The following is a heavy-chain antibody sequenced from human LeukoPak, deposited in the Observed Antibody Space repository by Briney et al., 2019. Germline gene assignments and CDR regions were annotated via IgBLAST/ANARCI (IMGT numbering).Heavy chain of an antibody. D-gene: IGHD5-12*01. CDR2: INPNSGGT. CDR3: ARDLHYDVPFDY. V-gene: IGHV1-2*02. Sequence: ASVKVSCKASGYTFTRYYMHWVRQAPGQGLEWMGWINPNSGGTNYAQKFQGRVTMTRDTSISTAYMELSRLRSDDTAVYYCARDLHYDVPFDYWGQGTLVTVSS. CDR1: GYTFTRYY. J-gene: IGHJ4*02.